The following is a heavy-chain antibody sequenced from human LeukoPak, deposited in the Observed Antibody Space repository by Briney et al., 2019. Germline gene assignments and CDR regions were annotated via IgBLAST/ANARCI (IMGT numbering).Heavy chain of an antibody. D-gene: IGHD3-10*01. Sequence: ASVKVSCKASGYTFTSYGISWVRQAPGQGLEWMGWISAYNGNTNYAQKLQGRVTMTTDTSTSTAYMELRSLRSDDTAVYYCARRNYYGSGSYSLSWYFDLWGRGTLVTAST. J-gene: IGHJ2*01. CDR1: GYTFTSYG. CDR3: ARRNYYGSGSYSLSWYFDL. V-gene: IGHV1-18*01. CDR2: ISAYNGNT.